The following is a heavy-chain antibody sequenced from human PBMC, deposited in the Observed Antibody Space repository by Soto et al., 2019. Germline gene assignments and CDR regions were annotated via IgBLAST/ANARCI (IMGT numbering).Heavy chain of an antibody. V-gene: IGHV3-23*01. D-gene: IGHD2-2*01. Sequence: EVQLLESGGGLVQPGGSLRVSCIASGFTFRSYAMSWVRQAPGKGLEWVSAISGSGSSTYYADSVKGRFTISRDNSKNKLYLQMNTLRAEDTAVYYCAKDLEVYCSSSSCYGDAFDVWGQGTMVTVSS. CDR2: ISGSGSST. CDR1: GFTFRSYA. J-gene: IGHJ3*01. CDR3: AKDLEVYCSSSSCYGDAFDV.